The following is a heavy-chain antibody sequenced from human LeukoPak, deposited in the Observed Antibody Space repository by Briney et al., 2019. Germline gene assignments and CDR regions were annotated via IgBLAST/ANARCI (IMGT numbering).Heavy chain of an antibody. V-gene: IGHV3-21*01. Sequence: GGSLRLSCAASGFTFSSYSMNWVRQAPGKGLEWVSSISSSSSYIYYADSVKGRFTISRDNAKNSLYLQMNSLRAEDTAVYYCARAGNIVVVDEDDYWGQGTLVTVSS. CDR3: ARAGNIVVVDEDDY. J-gene: IGHJ4*02. CDR2: ISSSSSYI. D-gene: IGHD3-22*01. CDR1: GFTFSSYS.